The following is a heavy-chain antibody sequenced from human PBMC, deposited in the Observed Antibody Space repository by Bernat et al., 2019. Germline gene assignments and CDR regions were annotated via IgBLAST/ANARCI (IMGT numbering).Heavy chain of an antibody. CDR2: IYYSGST. D-gene: IGHD2-2*01. Sequence: QLQLQESGPGLVKPSETLSLTCTVSGGSISSSSYYWGWIRQPPGKGLEWIGSIYYSGSTYYNPSLKSRVTISVDTSKNQFSLKLSSVTAADTAVYYCARNKLVPAAMFVNSVFPWFDPWGQGTLVTVSS. CDR1: GGSISSSSYY. CDR3: ARNKLVPAAMFVNSVFPWFDP. J-gene: IGHJ5*02. V-gene: IGHV4-39*01.